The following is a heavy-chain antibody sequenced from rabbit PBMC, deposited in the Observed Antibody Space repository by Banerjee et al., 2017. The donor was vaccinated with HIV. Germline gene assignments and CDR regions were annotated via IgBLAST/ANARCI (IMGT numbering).Heavy chain of an antibody. V-gene: IGHV1S45*01. CDR2: IYTGDDTT. J-gene: IGHJ6*01. D-gene: IGHD4-1*01. CDR1: GFTISSRYW. CDR3: ARDLAGVIGWNFGL. Sequence: QEQLVESGGGLVKPGASLTLTCTASGFTISSRYWICWVRQAPGKGLEWIGCIYTGDDTTYYANWAKGRFTISKTSSTTMTLQMTSLTDADTATYFCARDLAGVIGWNFGLWGPGTLVTVS.